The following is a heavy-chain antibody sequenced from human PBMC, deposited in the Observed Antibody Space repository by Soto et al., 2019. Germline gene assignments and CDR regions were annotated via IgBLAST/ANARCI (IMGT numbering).Heavy chain of an antibody. CDR3: ARILGATPESLVY. Sequence: WASLKISRRGSGYSCTDYRIGWVRQMPGKGLEWMGIIYPGDSDTKYSPSFQGQVTISADKSISTAHLQWSSLKASDSAMYYCARILGATPESLVYGGQGTLVTVSS. CDR1: GYSCTDYR. V-gene: IGHV5-51*01. J-gene: IGHJ4*02. CDR2: IYPGDSDT. D-gene: IGHD1-26*01.